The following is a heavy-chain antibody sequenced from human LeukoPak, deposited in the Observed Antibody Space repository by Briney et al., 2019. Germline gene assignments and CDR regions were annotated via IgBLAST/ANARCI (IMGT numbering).Heavy chain of an antibody. CDR1: GFTFSSYW. V-gene: IGHV3-7*01. D-gene: IGHD2-15*01. J-gene: IGHJ4*02. CDR2: IKQDGSEK. CDR3: ARDSTNLVVVVAGPLRGFDY. Sequence: PGGSLRLSCAASGFTFSSYWMSWVRQAPGKGLEWVANIKQDGSEKYYVDSVKGRFTISRDNAKNSLYLQMNSLRAEDTAVYYCARDSTNLVVVVAGPLRGFDYWGQGTLVTVSS.